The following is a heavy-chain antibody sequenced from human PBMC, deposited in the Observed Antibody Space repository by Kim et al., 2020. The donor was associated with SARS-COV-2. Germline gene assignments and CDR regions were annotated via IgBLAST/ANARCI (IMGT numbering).Heavy chain of an antibody. Sequence: KGRFTISRDNAKNSLYLQTNSLRGEDTAVYYCARYTTICGVFRTSYYYMDVWGKGTTVTVSS. CDR3: ARYTTICGVFRTSYYYMDV. V-gene: IGHV3-11*01. J-gene: IGHJ6*03. D-gene: IGHD3-3*01.